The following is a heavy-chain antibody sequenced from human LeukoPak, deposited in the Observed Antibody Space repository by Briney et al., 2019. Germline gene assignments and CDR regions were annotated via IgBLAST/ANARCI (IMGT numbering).Heavy chain of an antibody. Sequence: PGGSLRLSCAASGFTFSSYCMSWVRQAPGKGLEWVAKIKQDGSEKYYVDSVKGRFTISRDNAKNSLYLQMNSLRAEDTAVYYCASQGFDYWGQGTLVTVSS. CDR3: ASQGFDY. V-gene: IGHV3-7*01. CDR1: GFTFSSYC. CDR2: IKQDGSEK. J-gene: IGHJ4*02.